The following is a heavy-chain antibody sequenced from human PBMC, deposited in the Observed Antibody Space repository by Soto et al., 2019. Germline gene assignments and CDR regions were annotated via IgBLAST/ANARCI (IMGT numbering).Heavy chain of an antibody. D-gene: IGHD3-16*01. J-gene: IGHJ4*02. CDR3: ARDHGGGGLTLEY. CDR1: GSIFRDYY. Sequence: DLEESGGGLVKPGGSLRLSCTASGSIFRDYYMSWFRQAQGKGLEWVSDISISGRITHHADSVEGRFTISRDNAKDSLYLQMNSLRPEDSAIYYCARDHGGGGLTLEYWGQGTLVTVSS. CDR2: ISISGRIT. V-gene: IGHV3-11*01.